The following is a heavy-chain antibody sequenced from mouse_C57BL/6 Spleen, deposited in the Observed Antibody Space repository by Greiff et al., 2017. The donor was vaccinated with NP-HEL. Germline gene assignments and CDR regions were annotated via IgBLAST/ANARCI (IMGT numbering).Heavy chain of an antibody. V-gene: IGHV1-19*01. CDR1: GYTFTDYY. CDR2: INPYNGGT. CDR3: ASPGDGYYFDY. Sequence: VQLKQSGPVLVKPGASVKMSCKASGYTFTDYYMNWVKQSHGKSLEWIGVINPYNGGTSYNQKFKGKATLTVDKSSSTAYMELNSLTSEDSAVYYCASPGDGYYFDYWGQGTTLTVSS. D-gene: IGHD2-3*01. J-gene: IGHJ2*01.